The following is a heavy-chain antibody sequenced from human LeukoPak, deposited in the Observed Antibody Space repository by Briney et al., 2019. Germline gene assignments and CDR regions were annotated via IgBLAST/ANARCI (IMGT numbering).Heavy chain of an antibody. CDR1: GYTFTGYY. CDR3: ARVGWRWLQFPDY. CDR2: INPNSGGT. D-gene: IGHD5-24*01. V-gene: IGHV1-2*06. J-gene: IGHJ4*02. Sequence: GASVKVSCKASGYTFTGYYMHWVRQAPGQGLEWMGRINPNSGGTNYAQKFPGRVTMTRDTPIRTAYMELSRLRSDDTAVYYCARVGWRWLQFPDYWGQGTLVTVSS.